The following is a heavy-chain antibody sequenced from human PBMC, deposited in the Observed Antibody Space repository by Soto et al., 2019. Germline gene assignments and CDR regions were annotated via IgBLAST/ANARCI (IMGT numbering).Heavy chain of an antibody. CDR1: GFTVSSHW. J-gene: IGHJ3*02. CDR2: IKQDGSQT. V-gene: IGHV3-7*04. CDR3: AREGHCFDI. Sequence: EVQLLETGGGLVQPGGSLRLSCVGSGFTVSSHWISWVRQGPGRGLEWVGNIKQDGSQTYYANSVQGRFTIFRDNAENSLYLQMNSLRFEDTAVYDCAREGHCFDICGQGTVVTVSP.